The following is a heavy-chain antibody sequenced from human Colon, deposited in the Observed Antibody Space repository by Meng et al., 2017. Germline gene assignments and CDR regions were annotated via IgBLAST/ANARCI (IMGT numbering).Heavy chain of an antibody. CDR1: GYSFTSYW. CDR2: INPVNSDT. CDR3: AIHPAITGAPFQY. Sequence: GESLKISCKGSGYSFTSYWIGWVRQMPGKGLEWIALINPVNSDTRYGPSFQGQVAISVDTSINTAHLQLTTLQASDTALYYCAIHPAITGAPFQYWGQGTLVTVSS. V-gene: IGHV5-51*01. D-gene: IGHD1-14*01. J-gene: IGHJ4*02.